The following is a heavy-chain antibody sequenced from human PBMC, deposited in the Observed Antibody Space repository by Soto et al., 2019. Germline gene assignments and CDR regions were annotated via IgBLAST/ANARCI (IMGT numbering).Heavy chain of an antibody. CDR3: ARYLVDYGGNSGAFDP. D-gene: IGHD4-17*01. V-gene: IGHV1-69*13. CDR2: ITPIFGTA. Sequence: GASVKVSCKASGGTFSSYAISWVRQAPGQGLEWMGGITPIFGTANYAQKSQGRVAITADESTSTAYMQLSSLRSEDTAVYYCARYLVDYGGNSGAFDPWGQGTLVTVSS. CDR1: GGTFSSYA. J-gene: IGHJ5*02.